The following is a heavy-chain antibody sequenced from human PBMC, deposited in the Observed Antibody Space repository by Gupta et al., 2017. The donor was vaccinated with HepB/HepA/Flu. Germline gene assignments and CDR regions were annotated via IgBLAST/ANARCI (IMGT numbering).Heavy chain of an antibody. D-gene: IGHD1-7*01. V-gene: IGHV3-30*03. Sequence: QVQLVESGGGVVEPGRSLRLSCAASGFTFSTYGMHWVRQAPGKGLEWVAVISYDGSDKNYVDSVKGRFTISRDNSENTLYLQMSSLRAEDTAVYYCGGYNWNFPIYWGQGTLVTVSS. CDR1: GFTFSTYG. CDR2: ISYDGSDK. CDR3: GGYNWNFPIY. J-gene: IGHJ4*02.